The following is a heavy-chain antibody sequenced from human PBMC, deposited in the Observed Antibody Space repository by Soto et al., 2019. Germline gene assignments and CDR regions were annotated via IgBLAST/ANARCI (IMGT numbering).Heavy chain of an antibody. V-gene: IGHV4-39*02. CDR1: GGSITSSSHY. J-gene: IGHJ4*02. CDR2: VHYSGGI. Sequence: QLQLQESGPGLVKPSETLSLTCTVSGGSITSSSHYWAWIRQPPGKGLEWIASVHYSGGITYNPSLQSRVTISADTSKNQFSLKLSSVTAADTAVYYCARDFGDFRTDYWGQGSLVTVS. D-gene: IGHD2-21*01. CDR3: ARDFGDFRTDY.